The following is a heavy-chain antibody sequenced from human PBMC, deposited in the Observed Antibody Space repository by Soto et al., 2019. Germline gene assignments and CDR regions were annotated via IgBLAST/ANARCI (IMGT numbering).Heavy chain of an antibody. V-gene: IGHV1-69*13. J-gene: IGHJ6*02. CDR2: IIPIFGTA. Sequence: SVKVSGKASGGTFSSYAISWVRQAPGQGLEWMGGIIPIFGTANYAQKFQGRVTITADESTSTAYMELSSLRSEDTAVYYCARDQVAAAGKLRETNYYYYYAMDVWGQGTTVTVSS. CDR1: GGTFSSYA. D-gene: IGHD6-13*01. CDR3: ARDQVAAAGKLRETNYYYYYAMDV.